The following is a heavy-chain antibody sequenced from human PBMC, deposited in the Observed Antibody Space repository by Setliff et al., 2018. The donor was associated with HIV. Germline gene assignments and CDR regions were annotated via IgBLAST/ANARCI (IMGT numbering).Heavy chain of an antibody. CDR3: ARAGGLRMDRGVVSDY. CDR1: GYTFTSSG. D-gene: IGHD3-10*01. V-gene: IGHV1-18*01. J-gene: IGHJ4*02. Sequence: ASVKVSCKASGYTFTSSGITWVRQAPGQDLEWMGWIGTYNGDTNYAQKFQGRLTMTRNTSISTAYMELSGLISEDAAVYYCARAGGLRMDRGVVSDYWGQGTLVTVSS. CDR2: IGTYNGDT.